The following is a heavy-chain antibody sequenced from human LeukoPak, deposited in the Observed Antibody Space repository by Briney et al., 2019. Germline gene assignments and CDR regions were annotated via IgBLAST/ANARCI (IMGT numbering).Heavy chain of an antibody. D-gene: IGHD1-26*01. CDR3: ARPRSGASSFDY. J-gene: IGHJ4*02. V-gene: IGHV3-21*01. CDR1: GFTFSSYS. Sequence: GGSLRLSCAASGFTFSSYSMNWVRQAPGKGLEWVSSISSSSSYIYYADSVKGRFTISGDNAKNSLYLQMNSLRAEDTAVYYCARPRSGASSFDYWGQGTLVTVSS. CDR2: ISSSSSYI.